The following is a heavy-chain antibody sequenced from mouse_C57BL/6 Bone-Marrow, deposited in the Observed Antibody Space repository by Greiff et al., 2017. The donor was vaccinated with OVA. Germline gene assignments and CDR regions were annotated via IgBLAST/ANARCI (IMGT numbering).Heavy chain of an antibody. CDR1: GYTFTSYW. CDR2: IDPNSGGT. D-gene: IGHD2-3*01. CDR3: ARWMGRRKNYAMDY. V-gene: IGHV1-72*01. Sequence: QVQLQQPGAELVKPGASVKLSCKASGYTFTSYWMHWVKQRPGRGLEWIGRIDPNSGGTKYNEKFKSKATLTVDKPSSTAYMQLSSLTSEDAAVDYCARWMGRRKNYAMDYWGQGTSVTVTS. J-gene: IGHJ4*01.